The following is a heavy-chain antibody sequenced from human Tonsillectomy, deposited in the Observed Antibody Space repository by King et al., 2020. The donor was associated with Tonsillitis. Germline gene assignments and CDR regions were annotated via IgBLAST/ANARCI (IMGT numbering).Heavy chain of an antibody. D-gene: IGHD6-6*01. CDR2: IFPGDSDT. J-gene: IGHJ4*02. Sequence: VQLVESGAEVKKPGESLKISCKGSGYSFTSYWIGWVRQIPGKGLEWMGFIFPGDSDTRYSPAYQGQFTISPAKSISTAYLQWSSRKASDTAIYYCARPIHSTSSQGYGYWGQGTLVTVSS. CDR3: ARPIHSTSSQGYGY. CDR1: GYSFTSYW. V-gene: IGHV5-51*03.